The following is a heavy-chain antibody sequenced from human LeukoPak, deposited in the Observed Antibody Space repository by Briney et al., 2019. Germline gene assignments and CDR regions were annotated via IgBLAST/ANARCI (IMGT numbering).Heavy chain of an antibody. V-gene: IGHV3-23*01. CDR1: GFTFSSYA. J-gene: IGHJ3*02. CDR3: AQGNYYDSSGYGAFDI. Sequence: PGGSLRLSCAASGFTFSSYAMSWVRQAPGKGLEWVSAISGSGGSTYYADSVKGRFTISRDNSKNTLYLQMNSLRAEDTAVYYCAQGNYYDSSGYGAFDIWGQGTMVTVSS. D-gene: IGHD3-22*01. CDR2: ISGSGGST.